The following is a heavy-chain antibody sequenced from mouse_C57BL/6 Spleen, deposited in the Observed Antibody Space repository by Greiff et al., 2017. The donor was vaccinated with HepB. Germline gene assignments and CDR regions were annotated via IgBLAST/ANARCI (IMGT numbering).Heavy chain of an antibody. Sequence: QVQLQQPGAELVKPGASVKLSCKASGYTFTSYWMHWVKQRPGQGLEWIGMIHPNSGSTNYNEKFKSKATLTVDKSSSTAYMQLSSLTSEDSAVYYCAISQLGRGYAMDYWGQGTSVTVSS. J-gene: IGHJ4*01. V-gene: IGHV1-64*01. CDR2: IHPNSGST. D-gene: IGHD4-1*02. CDR1: GYTFTSYW. CDR3: AISQLGRGYAMDY.